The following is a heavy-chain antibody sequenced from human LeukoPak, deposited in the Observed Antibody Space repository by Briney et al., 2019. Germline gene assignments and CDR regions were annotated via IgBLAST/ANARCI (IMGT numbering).Heavy chain of an antibody. CDR2: IYHSGKT. D-gene: IGHD2-2*01. V-gene: IGHV4-38-2*02. J-gene: IGHJ4*02. CDR1: GYSINSGYY. CDR3: ARAPIICSTSTCSGFYFDY. Sequence: SQTLSLTCTVPGYSINSGYYWGWIRQPPWKGLEWLGSIYHSGKTYYNPPLKNRVTISLGTSKNRFSRKLSSVTAADTAVYYCARAPIICSTSTCSGFYFDYWGQGTLVTVSS.